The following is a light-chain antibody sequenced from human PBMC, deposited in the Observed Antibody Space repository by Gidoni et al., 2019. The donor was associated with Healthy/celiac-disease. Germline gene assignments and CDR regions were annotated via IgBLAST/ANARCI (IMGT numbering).Light chain of an antibody. CDR1: QTISSY. J-gene: IGKJ2*01. Sequence: DIQMTQSPSSLSASVGDRVTITCRASQTISSYLNWYQQKPGKAPKLLIYDASSLQSGVPSRFSGSGSGTDFTLTISSLQPEDFANYYCQQSYSTPYTFXXXTKLEIK. CDR3: QQSYSTPYT. CDR2: DAS. V-gene: IGKV1-39*01.